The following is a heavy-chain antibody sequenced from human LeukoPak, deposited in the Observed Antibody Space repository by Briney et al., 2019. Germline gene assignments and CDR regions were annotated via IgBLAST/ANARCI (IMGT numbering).Heavy chain of an antibody. CDR1: GDSISSYY. Sequence: PSETLSLTCTVSGDSISSYYWSWIRQPPGKGLEWIGYIYYSGSTNYNPSLKSRVTISVDTSKNQFSLKLSSVTAADTAVYYCARVYGDYDSLPYFDYWGQGTLVTVSS. CDR2: IYYSGST. V-gene: IGHV4-59*01. D-gene: IGHD4-17*01. J-gene: IGHJ4*02. CDR3: ARVYGDYDSLPYFDY.